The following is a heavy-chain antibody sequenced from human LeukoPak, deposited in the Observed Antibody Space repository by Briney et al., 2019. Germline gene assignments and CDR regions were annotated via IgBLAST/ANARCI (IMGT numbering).Heavy chain of an antibody. D-gene: IGHD1-26*01. CDR3: ARGRSNYYGMDV. CDR2: IYYNGNT. V-gene: IGHV4-59*01. J-gene: IGHJ6*02. CDR1: DGSINSYY. Sequence: SETLSLTCSVSDGSINSYYWNWIRRPPGKGLERIGYIYYNGNTNYSPSLKSRVTMSVDTSKNLFSLKVSSVTAADTAVYYCARGRSNYYGMDVWGQGTTVTVSS.